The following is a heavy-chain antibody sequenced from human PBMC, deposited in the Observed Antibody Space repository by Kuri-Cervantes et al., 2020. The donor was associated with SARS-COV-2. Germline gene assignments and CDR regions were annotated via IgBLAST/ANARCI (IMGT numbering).Heavy chain of an antibody. D-gene: IGHD1-26*01. CDR3: ARSGSYSYYFDY. CDR2: IYYSGST. Sequence: GSLRLSCTVSGGSISSSSYYWGWIRQPPGKGLEWIGSIYYSGSTYYNPSLKSRVTISVDTSKNQFSLKLSSVTAADTAVYYCARSGSYSYYFDYWGQGTLVTVSS. V-gene: IGHV4-39*07. CDR1: GGSISSSSYY. J-gene: IGHJ4*02.